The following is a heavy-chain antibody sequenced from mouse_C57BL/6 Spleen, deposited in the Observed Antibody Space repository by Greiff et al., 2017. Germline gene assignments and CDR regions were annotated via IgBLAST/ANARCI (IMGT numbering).Heavy chain of an antibody. Sequence: QVQLQQSGAELMKPGASVKLSCKATGYSFTGYWLEWVKQRPGHGLEWIGEILPGSGSTNYKWKFKGKAKFTANTSSNSAYMQLSSLTTEDSAIYCGARSRDGGSRPFDDWGQGTTLTVSS. CDR2: ILPGSGST. J-gene: IGHJ2*01. D-gene: IGHD1-1*01. V-gene: IGHV1-9*01. CDR3: ARSRDGGSRPFDD. CDR1: GYSFTGYW.